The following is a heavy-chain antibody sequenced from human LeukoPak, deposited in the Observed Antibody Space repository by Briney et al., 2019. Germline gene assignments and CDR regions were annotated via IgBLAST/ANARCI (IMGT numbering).Heavy chain of an antibody. Sequence: PGGSLRLSCAASGFIFSHYAMRWVRLAPGKGLEWVAVVSYDGTNKYYADSVKGRFTISRDNSKNTLYLQMNSLRAEDTAVYYCAKSLYYYDSSGYRAFDYWGQGTLVTVSS. CDR1: GFIFSHYA. J-gene: IGHJ4*02. D-gene: IGHD3-22*01. V-gene: IGHV3-30*04. CDR3: AKSLYYYDSSGYRAFDY. CDR2: VSYDGTNK.